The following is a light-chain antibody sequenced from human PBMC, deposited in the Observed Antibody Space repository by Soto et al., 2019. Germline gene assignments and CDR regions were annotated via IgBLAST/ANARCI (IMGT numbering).Light chain of an antibody. CDR3: SSYAASNNFYFV. J-gene: IGLJ3*02. CDR2: EVT. CDR1: SSDGGGYNY. V-gene: IGLV2-8*01. Sequence: QSALTQPPSASGSPGQSVIISCTGTSSDGGGYNYVSWYQQYPGRAPKLMIYEVTKRPSGVPDRFSGSKSGNTASLTVSGLQAEDEADYYCSSYAASNNFYFVFGGGTKLTVL.